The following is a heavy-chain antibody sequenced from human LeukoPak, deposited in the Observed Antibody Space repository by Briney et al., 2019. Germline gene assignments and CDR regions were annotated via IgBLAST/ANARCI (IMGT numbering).Heavy chain of an antibody. V-gene: IGHV3-23*01. CDR2: IKSSGDST. D-gene: IGHD6-13*01. CDR3: AKMGWAAVSMSGGGY. CDR1: GFTFSIYA. Sequence: PGGSLRLSCAASGFTFSIYAMSWVRQAPGEGLEWVSTIKSSGDSTTYADSVKGRFTISRDNSKNALFLQMNSLRVEDTAIYYCAKMGWAAVSMSGGGYWGQGILVTVPS. J-gene: IGHJ4*02.